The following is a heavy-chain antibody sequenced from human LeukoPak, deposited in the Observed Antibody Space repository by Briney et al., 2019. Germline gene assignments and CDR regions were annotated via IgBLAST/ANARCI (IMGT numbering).Heavy chain of an antibody. J-gene: IGHJ4*02. Sequence: PGGSLRLSCAASGFTFSSYSMNWVRQAPGKGLEWVSSISSSSSYIYYADSVKGRFTISRDNSKNTLYLQMNSLRAEDTAVYFCAKDSGTYYKAFDYWGQGTLVTVSS. D-gene: IGHD1-26*01. CDR2: ISSSSSYI. CDR1: GFTFSSYS. CDR3: AKDSGTYYKAFDY. V-gene: IGHV3-21*04.